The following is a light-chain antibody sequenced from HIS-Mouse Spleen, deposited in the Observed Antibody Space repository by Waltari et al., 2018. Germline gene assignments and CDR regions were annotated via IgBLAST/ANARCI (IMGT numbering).Light chain of an antibody. CDR3: CSYAGSYTFPYV. CDR1: SSHVGGYNY. CDR2: DVS. V-gene: IGLV2-11*01. Sequence: QSALTQPRSVAGSPGQSVTIPCPVTSSHVGGYNYVSWYQQHPGKAPKLMIYDVSKRPSGVPDRFSGSKSGNTASLTISGLQAEDEADYYCCSYAGSYTFPYVFGTGTKVTVL. J-gene: IGLJ1*01.